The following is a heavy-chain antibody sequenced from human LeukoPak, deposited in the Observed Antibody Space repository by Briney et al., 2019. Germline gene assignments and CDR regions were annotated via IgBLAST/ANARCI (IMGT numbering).Heavy chain of an antibody. J-gene: IGHJ4*02. D-gene: IGHD6-13*01. Sequence: SETLSLTCAVYGGSFSGHYWSWIRQPPGKGLEWIGEIYHSGSTNYNPSLKSRVTISVDTSKNQFSLKLSSVAAADTAVYYCARCPAGARSWYWVWGQGTLVSVSS. CDR2: IYHSGST. CDR3: ARCPAGARSWYWV. V-gene: IGHV4-34*01. CDR1: GGSFSGHY.